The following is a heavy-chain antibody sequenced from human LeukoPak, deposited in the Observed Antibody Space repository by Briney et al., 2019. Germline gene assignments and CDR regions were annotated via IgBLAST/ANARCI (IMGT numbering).Heavy chain of an antibody. CDR1: GFTFNSYW. D-gene: IGHD1-1*01. J-gene: IGHJ4*02. CDR3: VRALGTGSY. CDR2: IKEDGSVK. V-gene: IGHV3-7*01. Sequence: GGSLRLSCAASGFTFNSYWMNWVRQAPGKGLEWVANIKEDGSVKYYVDSVKGRFTISRDNAKNSLYLQMNSLRAEDTAVYYCVRALGTGSYWGQGTLVSVSS.